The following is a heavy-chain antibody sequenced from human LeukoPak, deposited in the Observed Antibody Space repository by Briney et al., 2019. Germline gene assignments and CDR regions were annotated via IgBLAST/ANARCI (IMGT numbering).Heavy chain of an antibody. J-gene: IGHJ6*02. Sequence: GGSLRLSCAASGFILSNHWMTWVRQAPGKGPEWVANMNKDGSQKYYVDSVKGRFTISRDTAKNSLYLQMNNLGVEDTALYYCARNNDMDVWGQGTTVIVSS. V-gene: IGHV3-7*03. D-gene: IGHD1/OR15-1a*01. CDR3: ARNNDMDV. CDR1: GFILSNHW. CDR2: MNKDGSQK.